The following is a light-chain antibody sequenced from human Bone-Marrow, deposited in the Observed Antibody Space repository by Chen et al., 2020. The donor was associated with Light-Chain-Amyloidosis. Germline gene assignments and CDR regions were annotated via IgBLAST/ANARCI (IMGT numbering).Light chain of an antibody. V-gene: IGLV2-14*01. CDR1: SSDVGGDNH. J-gene: IGLJ1*01. CDR3: SSYTIRNTLV. CDR2: EVT. Sequence: QSALTQPASVSGSPGQSITISCTGTSSDVGGDNHVSWYQQHPDKAPKLMIYEVTKWPSWVPDRFSGSKSDNTASLTISGLQTEDEADYFCSSYTIRNTLVFGSGTRVTVL.